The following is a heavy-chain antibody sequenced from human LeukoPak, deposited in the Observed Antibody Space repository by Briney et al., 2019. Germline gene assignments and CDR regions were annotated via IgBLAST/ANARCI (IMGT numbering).Heavy chain of an antibody. Sequence: GGSLRLSCAASGFTFSSYSMNWVRQAPGKGLEWVSSISSSSSYIYYADSVKGRFTISRDNAKNSLYLQMNSLRAEDTAVYYCARDFAQYYYDSSGYTTWGQGTLVTVSS. J-gene: IGHJ5*02. CDR1: GFTFSSYS. D-gene: IGHD3-22*01. CDR3: ARDFAQYYYDSSGYTT. V-gene: IGHV3-21*01. CDR2: ISSSSSYI.